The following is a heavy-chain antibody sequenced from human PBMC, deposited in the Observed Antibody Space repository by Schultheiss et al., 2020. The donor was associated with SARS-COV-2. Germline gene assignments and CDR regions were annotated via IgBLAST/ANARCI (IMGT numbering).Heavy chain of an antibody. CDR1: GGTFSSYA. D-gene: IGHD3-3*01. CDR2: IIPIFGTA. CDR3: ARGGFFEEGADAFDI. Sequence: SVKVSCKASGGTFSSYAISWVRQAPGQGLEWMGGIIPIFGTANYAQKFQGRVTITADKSTSTAYMELSSLRSEDTAVYYCARGGFFEEGADAFDIWGQGTMVTVSS. V-gene: IGHV1-69*06. J-gene: IGHJ3*02.